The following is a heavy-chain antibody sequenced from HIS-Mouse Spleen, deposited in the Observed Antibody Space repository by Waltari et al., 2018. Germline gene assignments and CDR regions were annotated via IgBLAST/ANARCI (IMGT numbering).Heavy chain of an antibody. Sequence: QVQLVGSGGGVVQPGRSLRLSCAAAGFTSSSYGMHWVRQAPGKGLEWVAVISYDGSNKYYADSVKGRFTISRDNSKNTLYLQMNSLRAEDTAVYYCAKASSGWLDYWGQGTLVTVSS. D-gene: IGHD6-19*01. V-gene: IGHV3-30*18. CDR3: AKASSGWLDY. J-gene: IGHJ4*02. CDR1: GFTSSSYG. CDR2: ISYDGSNK.